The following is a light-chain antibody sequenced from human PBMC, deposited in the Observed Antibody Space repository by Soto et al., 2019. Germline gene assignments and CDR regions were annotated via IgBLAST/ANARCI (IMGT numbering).Light chain of an antibody. CDR1: QTVSTNY. CDR2: GAS. Sequence: DIVLTQSPGTLSLSPGERATLSCRASQTVSTNYLAWYQQKPGQAPRLLIYGASSRATGIPDRFSGSGSGTDFILTISRLEPEDFAVYYCQQYGSSPRTFGQGTKLEIK. J-gene: IGKJ2*01. CDR3: QQYGSSPRT. V-gene: IGKV3-20*01.